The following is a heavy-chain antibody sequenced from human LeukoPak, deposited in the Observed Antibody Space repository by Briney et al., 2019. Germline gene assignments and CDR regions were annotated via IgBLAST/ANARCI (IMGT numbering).Heavy chain of an antibody. CDR3: AKAGYGSGSYLRYYYYGMDV. CDR2: IYWDDDK. D-gene: IGHD3-10*01. Sequence: SGPTLVKPTQTLTLTCALSGLSLNTAGVGVGWIRQPPGKALEWLALIYWDDDKRYNPSLKTMLTITKDTSKNQVVLTVTNMDPVDTATYYCAKAGYGSGSYLRYYYYGMDVWGQGTTVTVSS. V-gene: IGHV2-5*02. J-gene: IGHJ6*02. CDR1: GLSLNTAGVG.